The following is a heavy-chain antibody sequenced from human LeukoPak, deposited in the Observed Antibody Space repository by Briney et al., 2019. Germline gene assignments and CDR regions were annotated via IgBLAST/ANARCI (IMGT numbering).Heavy chain of an antibody. CDR2: ISGSGGST. Sequence: GGSLRLSCAASGFTFSSYASSWVCRAPGEGLEWVSTISGSGGSTYYADSVKGRFTISRDNSKNTLYLQMNSLRAEDTAVYYCAKSGGSCSGGSCYYYYYYMDVWGKGTTVTVSS. V-gene: IGHV3-23*01. CDR3: AKSGGSCSGGSCYYYYYYMDV. J-gene: IGHJ6*03. D-gene: IGHD2-15*01. CDR1: GFTFSSYA.